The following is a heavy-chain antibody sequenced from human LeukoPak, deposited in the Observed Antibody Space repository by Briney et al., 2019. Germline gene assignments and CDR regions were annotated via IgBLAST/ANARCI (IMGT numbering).Heavy chain of an antibody. J-gene: IGHJ4*02. CDR3: ARDQEGFDY. Sequence: ASVKVSCKASGYTFTNNYLHWVRQAPGQGLEWMGMIYPRDGSTSYAQNFQGRVTVTRDTSTTTVHMELRGLRSENTAVYYCARDQEGFDYWGQGTVVTVSS. CDR1: GYTFTNNY. V-gene: IGHV1-46*01. CDR2: IYPRDGST.